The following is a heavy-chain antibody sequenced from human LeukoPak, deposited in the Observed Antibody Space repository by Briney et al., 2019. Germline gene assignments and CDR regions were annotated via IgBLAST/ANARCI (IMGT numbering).Heavy chain of an antibody. Sequence: PETLSLTCTVSGGSISSYYWSWIRQPPGKGLEWIGYIYYSGSTNYNPSLKSRVTISVDTSKNQFSLKLSSVTAADTAVYYCASTVRVGISLAGAFDIWGQGTMVTVSS. CDR1: GGSISSYY. CDR2: IYYSGST. J-gene: IGHJ3*02. CDR3: ASTVRVGISLAGAFDI. V-gene: IGHV4-59*01. D-gene: IGHD2/OR15-2a*01.